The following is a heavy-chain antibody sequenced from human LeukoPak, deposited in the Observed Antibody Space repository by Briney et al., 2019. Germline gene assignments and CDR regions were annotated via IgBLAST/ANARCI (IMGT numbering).Heavy chain of an antibody. J-gene: IGHJ4*02. V-gene: IGHV1-8*03. CDR2: MNPNSGNT. CDR3: ARGPVAVPSYYFDY. Sequence: ASVKVSCKASGYTFTSYDINWVRQATGQGLEWMGWMNPNSGNTGYAQKFQGRVTITRNTSISTAYMELSSLRSEDTAVYYCARGPVAVPSYYFDYWGQGTLVTVSS. CDR1: GYTFTSYD. D-gene: IGHD6-19*01.